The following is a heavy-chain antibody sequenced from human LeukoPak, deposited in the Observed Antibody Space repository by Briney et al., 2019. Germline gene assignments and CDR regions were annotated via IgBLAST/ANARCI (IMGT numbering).Heavy chain of an antibody. CDR1: GYSFTRHY. V-gene: IGHV1-2*02. J-gene: IGHJ4*02. D-gene: IGHD6-13*01. Sequence: GASVKVSCKASGYSFTRHYIHWVRQAPGQGLEWMGCINPNTGGTNYAQKFQGRVTMTSDTSTTTAYMGLSSLSSDDTAVYFCSRSSAAAGAVGYWGQGTQVTVSS. CDR2: INPNTGGT. CDR3: SRSSAAAGAVGY.